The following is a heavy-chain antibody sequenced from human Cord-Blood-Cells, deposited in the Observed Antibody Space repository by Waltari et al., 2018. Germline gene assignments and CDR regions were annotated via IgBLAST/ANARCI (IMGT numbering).Heavy chain of an antibody. V-gene: IGHV4-59*01. CDR2: IYYSGST. CDR1: GGSISSYY. J-gene: IGHJ3*02. CDR3: VHYPGDKRPRAGAFDI. Sequence: GPGLVKPSETLSLTCTVSGGSISSYYWSWIRQPPGKGLEWIGYIYYSGSTNYNPSLKSRVTISVDTSKNQFSLKLSSVTAADTAVYYCVHYPGDKRPRAGAFDIWGQGTMVTVSS. D-gene: IGHD7-27*01.